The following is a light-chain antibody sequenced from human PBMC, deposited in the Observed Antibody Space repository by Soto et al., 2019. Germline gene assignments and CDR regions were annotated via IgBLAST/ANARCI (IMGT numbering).Light chain of an antibody. J-gene: IGKJ1*01. Sequence: DIQMTQPPSTLSASVGDSVTITCRASQSISSWLAWYQQKPGKAPKVLIFDDSSLESGVPSRFSGSGSATELNLTISRLQPDDFATYYCQQYSTYPWTFGQGTKVDIK. CDR3: QQYSTYPWT. V-gene: IGKV1-5*01. CDR2: DDS. CDR1: QSISSW.